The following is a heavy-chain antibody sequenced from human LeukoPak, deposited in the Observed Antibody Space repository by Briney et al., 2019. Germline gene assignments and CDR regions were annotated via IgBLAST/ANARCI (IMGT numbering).Heavy chain of an antibody. D-gene: IGHD6-19*01. V-gene: IGHV1-18*01. CDR2: ISAYNGNT. CDR1: GYTFTSYG. Sequence: ASVKVSCKASGYTFTSYGISWVQQAPGQGLEWMGWISAYNGNTNYAQELQGRVTMTTDTSTSTAYMELRSLRSDDTAVYYCAREQWLVQGDAFDIWGQGTMVTVSS. J-gene: IGHJ3*02. CDR3: AREQWLVQGDAFDI.